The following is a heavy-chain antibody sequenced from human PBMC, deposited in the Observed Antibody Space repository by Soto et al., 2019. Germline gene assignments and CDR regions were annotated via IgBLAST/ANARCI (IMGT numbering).Heavy chain of an antibody. CDR3: ARHYGSASYYKTDY. Sequence: GEALKISCKGSGYSFTSYWIGWVRQMPGKGLEWVGMIYPGDSDTRYSPSFQGQVTISADKSISTAYLHWSSLKASDTAMFYYARHYGSASYYKTDYWGKGTLVTVSS. J-gene: IGHJ4*02. CDR1: GYSFTSYW. V-gene: IGHV5-51*01. CDR2: IYPGDSDT. D-gene: IGHD3-10*01.